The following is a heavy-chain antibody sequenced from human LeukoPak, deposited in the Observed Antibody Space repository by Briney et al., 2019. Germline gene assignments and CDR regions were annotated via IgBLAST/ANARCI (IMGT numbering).Heavy chain of an antibody. Sequence: PSETLSLTCTVSGGSISSGGYSWSWIRQHPGKGLEWIGYIYYSGSTYYNPSLKSRVTISVDTSKNQFSLKLSSVTAADTAVYYCARETYGSGSYVDYWGQGTLVTVSS. D-gene: IGHD3-10*01. CDR1: GGSISSGGYS. CDR3: ARETYGSGSYVDY. V-gene: IGHV4-31*03. J-gene: IGHJ4*02. CDR2: IYYSGST.